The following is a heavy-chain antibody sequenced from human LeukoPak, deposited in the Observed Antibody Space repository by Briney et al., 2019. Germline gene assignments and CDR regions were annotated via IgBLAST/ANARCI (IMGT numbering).Heavy chain of an antibody. CDR1: GGSISSSSYY. V-gene: IGHV4-39*07. CDR3: VKGGTGHLEY. CDR2: IYYSGST. D-gene: IGHD1-1*01. J-gene: IGHJ4*02. Sequence: SETLSLTCTVSGGSISSSSYYWGWLRQPPGKGLEWIGSIYYSGSTYYNPSLKSRVTISVDTSKNQFSLKLSSVTAADTAVYWCVKGGTGHLEYWGQGILVTVSS.